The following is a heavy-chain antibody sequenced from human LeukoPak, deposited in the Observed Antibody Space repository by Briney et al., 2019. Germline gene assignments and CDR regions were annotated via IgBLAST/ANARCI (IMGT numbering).Heavy chain of an antibody. V-gene: IGHV4-34*01. CDR2: INHSGST. CDR3: ARAYYVWGSYRSRPFDY. Sequence: GSLRLSCAASAFTFNNAWMNWVRQPPGKGLEWIGEINHSGSTNYNPSLKSRVTISVDTSKNQFSLKLSSVTAADTAVYYCARAYYVWGSYRSRPFDYWGQGTLVTVSS. J-gene: IGHJ4*02. D-gene: IGHD3-16*02. CDR1: AFTFNNAW.